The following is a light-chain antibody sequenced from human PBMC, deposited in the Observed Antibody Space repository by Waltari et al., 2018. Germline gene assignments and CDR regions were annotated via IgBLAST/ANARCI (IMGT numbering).Light chain of an antibody. CDR3: QQFNSFSRT. Sequence: TLSASVGDRVTITCRASQTISDWLAWYQQKPGKAPKLLIYQASSLESGVPSRFSGSGSGTEFTLTINSLQPDDSATYYCQQFNSFSRTFGQGTKLEI. V-gene: IGKV1-5*03. CDR2: QAS. CDR1: QTISDW. J-gene: IGKJ2*01.